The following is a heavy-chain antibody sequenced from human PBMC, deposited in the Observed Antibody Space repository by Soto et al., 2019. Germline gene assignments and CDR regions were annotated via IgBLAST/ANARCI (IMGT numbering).Heavy chain of an antibody. V-gene: IGHV4-59*01. D-gene: IGHD6-19*01. J-gene: IGHJ4*02. Sequence: QVQLQESGPGLVKPSETLSLTCTVSGDSISRFYWSWIRQPPGKGLEWLGYISYSGSTNYSPALRSRVTISADTSKTQFSLKLNAVTAADTAVYYCARDDSTGGFDFWGQGALVTVSS. CDR1: GDSISRFY. CDR2: ISYSGST. CDR3: ARDDSTGGFDF.